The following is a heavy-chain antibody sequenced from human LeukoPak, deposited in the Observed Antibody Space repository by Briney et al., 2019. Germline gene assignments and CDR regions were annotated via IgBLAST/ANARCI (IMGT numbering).Heavy chain of an antibody. J-gene: IGHJ3*02. CDR3: ARDQRELRFYNAFDI. Sequence: GGSLRLSCAASGFTFSGYSMNWVRQAPGKGLEWVSSISSSSSYIYYADSVKGRFTISRDNAKNSLYLQMNSLRAEDTAVYYCARDQRELRFYNAFDIWGQGTMVTVSS. CDR2: ISSSSSYI. V-gene: IGHV3-21*01. D-gene: IGHD1-26*01. CDR1: GFTFSGYS.